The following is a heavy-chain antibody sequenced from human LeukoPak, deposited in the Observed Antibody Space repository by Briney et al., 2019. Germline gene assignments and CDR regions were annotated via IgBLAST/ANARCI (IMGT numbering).Heavy chain of an antibody. CDR3: ARGALDWNYVSPAFDI. Sequence: SSETLSLTCTVSGGSISNSSYCWGWIRQPPGKGLEWIGSIYYSGSTYYNPSLKSRVTISVDTSKNQFSLNLSSVTAADTAVYSCARGALDWNYVSPAFDIWGQGTMVTVSS. CDR1: GGSISNSSYC. V-gene: IGHV4-39*01. J-gene: IGHJ3*02. D-gene: IGHD1-7*01. CDR2: IYYSGST.